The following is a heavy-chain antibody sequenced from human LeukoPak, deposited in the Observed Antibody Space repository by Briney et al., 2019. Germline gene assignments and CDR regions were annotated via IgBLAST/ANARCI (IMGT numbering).Heavy chain of an antibody. V-gene: IGHV3-30*18. CDR2: ISYDGSNK. CDR1: GFTFSSYG. CDR3: AKDHVPAAIFYYYGMDV. J-gene: IGHJ6*02. D-gene: IGHD2-2*02. Sequence: PGGSLRLSCAASGFTFSSYGMHWVRQAPGKGLEWVAVISYDGSNKHYADSVKGRFTISRDNSKNTLYLQMNSLRAEDTAVYYCAKDHVPAAIFYYYGMDVWGQGTTVTVSS.